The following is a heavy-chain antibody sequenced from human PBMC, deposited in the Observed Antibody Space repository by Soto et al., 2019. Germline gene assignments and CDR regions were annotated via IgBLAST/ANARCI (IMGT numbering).Heavy chain of an antibody. Sequence: GGSLRLSCAASGFTFSSYAMSWVRQAPGKGLEWVSAISGSGGSTYYADSVKGRFTISRDNSKNTLYLQMNSLRAEDTAVYYCAKSYDFWSGYYKSFDYWGQGTLVTVSS. CDR3: AKSYDFWSGYYKSFDY. CDR2: ISGSGGST. CDR1: GFTFSSYA. J-gene: IGHJ4*02. V-gene: IGHV3-23*01. D-gene: IGHD3-3*01.